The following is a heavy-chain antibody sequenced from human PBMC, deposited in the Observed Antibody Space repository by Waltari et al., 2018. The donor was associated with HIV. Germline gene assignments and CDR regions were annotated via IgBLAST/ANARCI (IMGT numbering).Heavy chain of an antibody. J-gene: IGHJ2*01. CDR1: GFPFDDYA. CDR3: AKGQTLYWYFDL. V-gene: IGHV3-9*01. Sequence: EVQLLGSGGGLVQPGRSLRLSCAASGFPFDDYAMHWVRQAPGKGLEWVSGISWNSGSIGYADSVKGRFTISRDNAKNSLYLQMNSLRAEDTALYYCAKGQTLYWYFDLWGRGTLVTVSS. CDR2: ISWNSGSI.